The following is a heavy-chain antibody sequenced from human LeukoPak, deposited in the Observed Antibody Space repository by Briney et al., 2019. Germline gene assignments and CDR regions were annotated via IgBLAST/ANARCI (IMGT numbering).Heavy chain of an antibody. D-gene: IGHD2-2*01. CDR1: GYTLTELS. CDR2: FDPEDGET. V-gene: IGHV1-24*01. CDR3: ATLGEPVPAAMG. J-gene: IGHJ4*02. Sequence: ASVKVSCKVSGYTLTELSMHWVRQAPGKGLEWMGGFDPEDGETIYAQKFQGGVTMTEDTSTDTAYMELSSLRSEDTAVYYCATLGEPVPAAMGWGQGTLVTVSS.